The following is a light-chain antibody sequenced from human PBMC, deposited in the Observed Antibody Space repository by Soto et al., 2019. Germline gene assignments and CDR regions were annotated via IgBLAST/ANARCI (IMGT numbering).Light chain of an antibody. CDR1: QSVSSN. Sequence: EIVITQSPATLSVSPGERATLACRASQSVSSNLAWYQQKPGQAPRLLIYGASTRATGIPARFSGSGSGTEFTLTISSLQSEDFAVYYCQQYNNWPPGLTFGGGTKMEIK. J-gene: IGKJ4*01. CDR2: GAS. CDR3: QQYNNWPPGLT. V-gene: IGKV3-15*01.